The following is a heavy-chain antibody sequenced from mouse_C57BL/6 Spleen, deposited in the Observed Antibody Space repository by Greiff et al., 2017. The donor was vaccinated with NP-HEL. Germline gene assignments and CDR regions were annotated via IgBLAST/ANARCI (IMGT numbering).Heavy chain of an antibody. V-gene: IGHV1-61*01. Sequence: QVQLQQPGAELVRPGSSVKLSCKASGYTFTSYWMDWVKQRPGQGLEWIGNIYPSDSETHYNQKFKDKATLTVDKSSSTAYMQLSSLTSEDSAVYYCARGNDYEYFDYWGQGTTLTVSS. CDR3: ARGNDYEYFDY. CDR2: IYPSDSET. J-gene: IGHJ2*01. CDR1: GYTFTSYW. D-gene: IGHD2-4*01.